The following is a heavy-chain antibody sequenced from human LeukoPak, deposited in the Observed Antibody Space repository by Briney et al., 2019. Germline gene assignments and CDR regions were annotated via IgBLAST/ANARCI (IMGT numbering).Heavy chain of an antibody. D-gene: IGHD6-19*01. Sequence: GASVKVSCKASGGTFSSYAISWVRQAPGQGLEWMGRIIPILGIANYAQKFQGRVTITADKSTSTAYMELSSPRSEDTAVYYCARDRGVAVAGSDYWGQGTLVTVSS. V-gene: IGHV1-69*04. CDR3: ARDRGVAVAGSDY. CDR1: GGTFSSYA. CDR2: IIPILGIA. J-gene: IGHJ4*02.